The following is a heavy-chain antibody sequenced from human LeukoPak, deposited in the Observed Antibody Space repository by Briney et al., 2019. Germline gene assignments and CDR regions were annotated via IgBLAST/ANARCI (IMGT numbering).Heavy chain of an antibody. CDR2: IYYSGST. Sequence: SETLSLTCTVSGGSISSSSYYWGWVRQPPGKGLEWIGSIYYSGSTYYNPSPKSRVTISVDTSKNQFSLKLGSVTAADTAVYYCARLPTMVRELDYWGQGTLVTVSS. CDR3: ARLPTMVRELDY. D-gene: IGHD3-10*01. CDR1: GGSISSSSYY. J-gene: IGHJ4*02. V-gene: IGHV4-39*01.